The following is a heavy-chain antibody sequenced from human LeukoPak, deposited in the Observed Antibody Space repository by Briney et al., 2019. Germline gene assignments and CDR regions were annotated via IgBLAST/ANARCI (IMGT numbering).Heavy chain of an antibody. CDR3: ARKPSGSSRYDY. D-gene: IGHD6-25*01. CDR1: GGSISSYY. V-gene: IGHV4-59*01. J-gene: IGHJ4*02. CDR2: IYDSGST. Sequence: SETLSLTCTVSGGSISSYYWTWLRQPPGKGLEWIGFIYDSGSTYYNPSLKSRVTISLETSKNQFSLKMSSVAAADTAVYYCARKPSGSSRYDYWGQGTLVTVSS.